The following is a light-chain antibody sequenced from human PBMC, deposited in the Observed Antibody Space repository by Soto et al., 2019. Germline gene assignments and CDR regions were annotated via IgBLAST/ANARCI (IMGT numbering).Light chain of an antibody. CDR1: SFNIGSNT. J-gene: IGLJ3*02. V-gene: IGLV1-44*01. Sequence: QSVLTQPPSASGTPGQRVTISCSGSSFNIGSNTVNWFQQLPGTAPRLLIYDNNQRPSGVPDRFSGSKSGTSASLAISGLQSDDEADYFCAAWDNRLHGWVFGGGTKLTVL. CDR2: DNN. CDR3: AAWDNRLHGWV.